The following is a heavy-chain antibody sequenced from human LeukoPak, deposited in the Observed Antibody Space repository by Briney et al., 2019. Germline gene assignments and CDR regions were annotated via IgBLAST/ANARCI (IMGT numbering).Heavy chain of an antibody. D-gene: IGHD5-12*01. J-gene: IGHJ4*02. CDR2: ISSSSGYI. V-gene: IGHV3-21*01. CDR1: AFTFSSYT. Sequence: KSGGSLRLSCAASAFTFSSYTMNWVRQAPGKGLEWVSSISSSSGYIYYADSVKGRFTISRDDAKNPLFLQMNSLRAEDTAVYYCARDPVLAITPYYFDYWGQGTLVTVSS. CDR3: ARDPVLAITPYYFDY.